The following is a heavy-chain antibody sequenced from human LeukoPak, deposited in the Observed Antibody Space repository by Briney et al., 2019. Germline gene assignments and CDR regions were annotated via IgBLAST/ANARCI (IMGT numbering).Heavy chain of an antibody. J-gene: IGHJ4*01. CDR2: IRSKAHSGET. Sequence: GGSLKLSCKVSGFLFSDSAIHWVRHAAGKGLEWVGRIRSKAHSGETGYADSVKGRFTISRDDSKDTSYLQMNSLRPEDTALYYCTSPAHDFDPWSGYYSLWGHGTQVTVSS. V-gene: IGHV3-73*01. CDR3: TSPAHDFDPWSGYYSL. CDR1: GFLFSDSA. D-gene: IGHD3-3*01.